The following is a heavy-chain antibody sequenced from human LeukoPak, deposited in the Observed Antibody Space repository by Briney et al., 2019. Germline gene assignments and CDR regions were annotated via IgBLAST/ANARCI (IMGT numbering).Heavy chain of an antibody. Sequence: PGGSLRLSCAASGFTFSSYSMNWVRQAPGKGLEWVSYISSSSSTIYYADSVKGRFTISRDNAKNSLYLQMNSLRDEDTAVYYCARDDYDSSGYYYGMDVWGQGTTVTVSS. J-gene: IGHJ6*02. D-gene: IGHD3-22*01. CDR1: GFTFSSYS. CDR2: ISSSSSTI. CDR3: ARDDYDSSGYYYGMDV. V-gene: IGHV3-48*02.